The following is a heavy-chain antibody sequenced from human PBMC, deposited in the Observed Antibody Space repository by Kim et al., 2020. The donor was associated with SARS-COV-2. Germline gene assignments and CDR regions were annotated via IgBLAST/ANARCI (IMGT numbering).Heavy chain of an antibody. CDR2: IYYSGST. V-gene: IGHV4-39*01. J-gene: IGHJ2*01. CDR1: GGSISSSDYY. Sequence: SETLSLTCSVSGGSISSSDYYWGWIRQPPGKGLEGIATIYYSGSTYYNPSLKGRVTISVDTSKKQFSLRLSSVTAADAAVYYCARHLRNWYFDLWGRGTLVTVSS. CDR3: ARHLRNWYFDL.